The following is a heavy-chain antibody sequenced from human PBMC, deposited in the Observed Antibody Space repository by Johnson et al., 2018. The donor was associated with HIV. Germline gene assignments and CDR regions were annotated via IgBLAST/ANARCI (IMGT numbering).Heavy chain of an antibody. J-gene: IGHJ3*02. D-gene: IGHD1-7*01. V-gene: IGHV3-15*01. Sequence: VQLVESGGGLLKPGGSLRLSCAASGFTFINAWMNWVRQAPGKGLEWVGRINTKTDGGTTEYAEAVKGRFIISRDDSKNTLYLQMNSLETEDTGVYYCATEQRGRNYGGKYHIWGQGTMVTVSS. CDR1: GFTFINAW. CDR3: ATEQRGRNYGGKYHI. CDR2: INTKTDGGTT.